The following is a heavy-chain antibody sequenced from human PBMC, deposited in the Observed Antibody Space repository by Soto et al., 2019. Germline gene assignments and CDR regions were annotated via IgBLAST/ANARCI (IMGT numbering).Heavy chain of an antibody. CDR1: GFTFSSYS. V-gene: IGHV3-21*01. J-gene: IGHJ4*02. CDR2: ISSSSSYI. D-gene: IGHD1-26*01. CDR3: ARAISRIVGPYYFDY. Sequence: GGSLRLSCAASGFTFSSYSMNWVRQAPGKGLEWVSSISSSSSYIYYADSVKGRFTISRDNAKNSLYLQMNSLRAEDTAVYYCARAISRIVGPYYFDYWGQGTLVTVSS.